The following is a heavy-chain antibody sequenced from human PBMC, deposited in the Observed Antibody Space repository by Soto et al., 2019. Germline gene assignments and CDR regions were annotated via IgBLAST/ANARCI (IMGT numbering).Heavy chain of an antibody. CDR2: ISGSGGST. V-gene: IGHV3-23*01. CDR3: ANRNDYGSGSYFPFDH. CDR1: GFTCSSYG. Sequence: EVQLLESGGGLVQPGGSLRLSCAASGFTCSSYGMSWVRQAPGKGLAWVSSISGSGGSTYYADSVKGRFTISRDNSQNSLYLQMSSLISDDTAVYYCANRNDYGSGSYFPFDHWGQGTLVTVSS. D-gene: IGHD3-10*01. J-gene: IGHJ4*02.